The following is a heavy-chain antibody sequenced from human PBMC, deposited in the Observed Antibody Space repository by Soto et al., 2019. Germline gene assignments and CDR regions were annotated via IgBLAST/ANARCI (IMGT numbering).Heavy chain of an antibody. Sequence: QVQLVQSGAEVKKPGSSVKVSCKASGGTFSSYAISWVRQAPGQGLEWMGGIIPIFGTANYAQKFQGRVTIPADESTSTAYMELSSLRSEDTAVYYCARDSYYYDSSGYYALDYWGQGTLVTVSS. CDR3: ARDSYYYDSSGYYALDY. D-gene: IGHD3-22*01. CDR2: IIPIFGTA. CDR1: GGTFSSYA. J-gene: IGHJ4*02. V-gene: IGHV1-69*12.